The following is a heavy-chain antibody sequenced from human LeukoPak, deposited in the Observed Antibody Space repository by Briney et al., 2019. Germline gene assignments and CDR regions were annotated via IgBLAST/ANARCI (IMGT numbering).Heavy chain of an antibody. D-gene: IGHD2-15*01. CDR1: GFTFGDYA. J-gene: IGHJ4*02. Sequence: GGSLRLSCTASGFTFGDYAVNWFRQAPGKGLEWVSFIRSKAYGGTTENAAPLKGRFTISRDDSKSIAYLRMNSLKSEDTAVYYCTSAFLVVVAAASPWGQGTLVTVSS. V-gene: IGHV3-49*03. CDR2: IRSKAYGGTT. CDR3: TSAFLVVVAAASP.